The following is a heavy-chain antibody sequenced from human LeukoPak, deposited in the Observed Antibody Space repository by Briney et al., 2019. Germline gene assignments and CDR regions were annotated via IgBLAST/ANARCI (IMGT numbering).Heavy chain of an antibody. Sequence: GGSLRPSCAASGFTFDGYAMHWVRQAPGKSLEWVSLISGDGTTTYYADSVEGRFAISRDNSKNSLYLQVNSLRTEDTALYYCAKDMGPLGTIWLDYWGQGTLVTVSS. CDR1: GFTFDGYA. CDR3: AKDMGPLGTIWLDY. V-gene: IGHV3-43*02. CDR2: ISGDGTTT. D-gene: IGHD3-3*01. J-gene: IGHJ4*02.